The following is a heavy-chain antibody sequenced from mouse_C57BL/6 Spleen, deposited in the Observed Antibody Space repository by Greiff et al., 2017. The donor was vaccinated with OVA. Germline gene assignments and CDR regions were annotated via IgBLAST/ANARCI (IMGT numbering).Heavy chain of an antibody. CDR1: GFSLTSYG. CDR3: ARHQPHYYAMDY. Sequence: VKLQESGPGLVAPSQSLSITCTVSGFSLTSYGVHWVRQPPGKGLEWLVVIWSDGSTTYNSALKSRLSISKDNSKSQVFLKMNSLQTDDTAMYYCARHQPHYYAMDYWGQGTSVTVSS. D-gene: IGHD6-1*01. CDR2: IWSDGST. V-gene: IGHV2-6-1*01. J-gene: IGHJ4*01.